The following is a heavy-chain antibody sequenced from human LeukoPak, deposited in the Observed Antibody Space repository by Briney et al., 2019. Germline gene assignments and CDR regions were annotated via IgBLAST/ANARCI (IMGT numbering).Heavy chain of an antibody. CDR1: GYTFTGYY. Sequence: GASVKVSCKASGYTFTGYYMHWVRQAPGQGLEWMGWINPNSGGTNYAQKFQGRVTMTRDTSISTAYMELSRLRSDDTAVYYCARQSSSWYHWFDPWGQGTLVAVSS. CDR2: INPNSGGT. J-gene: IGHJ5*02. V-gene: IGHV1-2*02. D-gene: IGHD6-13*01. CDR3: ARQSSSWYHWFDP.